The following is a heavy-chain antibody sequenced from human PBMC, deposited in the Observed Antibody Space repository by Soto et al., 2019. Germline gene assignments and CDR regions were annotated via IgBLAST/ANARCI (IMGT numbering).Heavy chain of an antibody. V-gene: IGHV3-48*01. CDR1: GFTFSSYS. D-gene: IGHD4-17*01. J-gene: IGHJ4*02. CDR3: AREAGDHPGYYFDY. CDR2: ISSSSSTI. Sequence: EVQLVESGGGLVQPGGSLRLSCAASGFTFSSYSMNWVRQAPGKGLEWVSYISSSSSTIYYADSVKGRFTISRDNAKNSLYLQMNSLRAEDTAVYYCAREAGDHPGYYFDYWGQGTLVTVSS.